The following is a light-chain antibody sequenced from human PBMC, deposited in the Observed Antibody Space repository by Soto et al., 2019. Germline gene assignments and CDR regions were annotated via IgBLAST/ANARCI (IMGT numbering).Light chain of an antibody. CDR1: QSVSSSY. Sequence: EIVLTQSPGTLSLSPGERATLSCRASQSVSSSYLAWYQQKPGQAPRLLIYVASSRATGIPDRFSGSGSGTDFTLTISRLEPEDFAVYYCQQYGSSSITFGPGTRLEMK. J-gene: IGKJ5*01. CDR2: VAS. CDR3: QQYGSSSIT. V-gene: IGKV3-20*01.